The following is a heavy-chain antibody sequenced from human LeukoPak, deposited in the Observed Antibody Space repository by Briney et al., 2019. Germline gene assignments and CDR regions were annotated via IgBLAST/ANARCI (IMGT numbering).Heavy chain of an antibody. Sequence: GGALRLSCVASGFTFSSSAMTWVRQAPGKGLEWVSSVGVISNTYYADSVKGRSTISRDNPKNTLYLQMNSLRAEDTAIYYCARIIVSGGTDKWGQGTLVTVSS. V-gene: IGHV3-23*01. CDR1: GFTFSSSA. CDR2: VGVISNT. J-gene: IGHJ4*02. D-gene: IGHD6-13*01. CDR3: ARIIVSGGTDK.